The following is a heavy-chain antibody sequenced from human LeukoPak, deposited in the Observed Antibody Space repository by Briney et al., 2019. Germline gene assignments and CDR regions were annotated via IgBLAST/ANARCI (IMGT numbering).Heavy chain of an antibody. V-gene: IGHV3-9*01. D-gene: IGHD5-12*01. CDR1: GFTFDDYA. Sequence: GGSLRLSCAASGFTFDDYAMRWVRQAPGKGLEWVAGISGSSGNIGYADSVKGRFTISRDNAENSLHLQMNSLRTEDTALYFCARDAWRRAFNYGMDVWGQGTTVAVSS. J-gene: IGHJ6*02. CDR2: ISGSSGNI. CDR3: ARDAWRRAFNYGMDV.